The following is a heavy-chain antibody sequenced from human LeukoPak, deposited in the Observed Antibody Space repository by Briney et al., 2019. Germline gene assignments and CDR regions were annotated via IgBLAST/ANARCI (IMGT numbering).Heavy chain of an antibody. Sequence: PSETLSLICTVSGGSISSYYRSWIRQPPGKGLEWIGYIYYSGSTNYNPSLKSRVTISVDTSKNQFSLKLSSVTAADTAVYYCARHPSYFDYWGQGTLVTVSS. CDR3: ARHPSYFDY. CDR1: GGSISSYY. V-gene: IGHV4-59*08. J-gene: IGHJ4*02. CDR2: IYYSGST.